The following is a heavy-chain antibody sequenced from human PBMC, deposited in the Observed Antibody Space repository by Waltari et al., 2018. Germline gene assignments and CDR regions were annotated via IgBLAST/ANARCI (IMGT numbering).Heavy chain of an antibody. CDR1: GGSFSSFY. V-gene: IGHV4-34*01. CDR2: INQSVCT. CDR3: ARGSGDGLFDY. Sequence: QVQLRQWGAGLLKPSETLSLTCAVYGGSFSSFYWTWIRQSPGQGLQWIGEINQSVCTSYNPSLKRRVTISVDTSKSQFSLRLNYVTAADRAVYFCARGSGDGLFDYWSQGSLVTVSS. J-gene: IGHJ4*02. D-gene: IGHD6-19*01.